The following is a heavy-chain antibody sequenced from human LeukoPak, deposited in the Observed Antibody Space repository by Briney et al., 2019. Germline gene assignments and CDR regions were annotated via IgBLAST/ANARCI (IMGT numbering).Heavy chain of an antibody. V-gene: IGHV1-18*01. CDR3: ARGNFYYYDSSGYELDY. Sequence: ASVKVSCKASGYTFTSYGISWVRQAPGQGLEWMGWISAYNGNTNYAQKFQGRVTMTRDTSISTAYMELSRLRSDDTAVYYCARGNFYYYDSSGYELDYWGQGTLVTVSS. CDR1: GYTFTSYG. D-gene: IGHD3-22*01. CDR2: ISAYNGNT. J-gene: IGHJ4*02.